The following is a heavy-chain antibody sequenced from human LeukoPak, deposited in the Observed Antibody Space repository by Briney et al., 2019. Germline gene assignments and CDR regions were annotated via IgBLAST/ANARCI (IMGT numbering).Heavy chain of an antibody. CDR1: GFSFSNYW. V-gene: IGHV3-7*01. J-gene: IGHJ4*02. Sequence: PGGSLRLSCVVSGFSFSNYWMDWVRQAPGKGLEWVAFIKQDGSETAYADSVKGRFTISRDNAKNSLYLQMNSLRVEDTAVYYCVRELAYWGQGTLVTVSS. CDR3: VRELAY. CDR2: IKQDGSET.